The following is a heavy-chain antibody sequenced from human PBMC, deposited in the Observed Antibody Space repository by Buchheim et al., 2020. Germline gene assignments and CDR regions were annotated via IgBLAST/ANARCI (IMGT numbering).Heavy chain of an antibody. CDR3: ARGPFLERSSYYYYYAIDV. CDR2: FIPMFVTA. V-gene: IGHV1-69*06. D-gene: IGHD3-3*02. Sequence: QVQLVQSGAEVKKPGSSVKVSCKASGGTFSSYAFSWVRLAPGQRLEWMGGFIPMFVTANYALNFQGRLTIIADKSTNTAYMELSSMRSEDTAVYYSARGPFLERSSYYYYYAIDVWGQGTT. CDR1: GGTFSSYA. J-gene: IGHJ6*02.